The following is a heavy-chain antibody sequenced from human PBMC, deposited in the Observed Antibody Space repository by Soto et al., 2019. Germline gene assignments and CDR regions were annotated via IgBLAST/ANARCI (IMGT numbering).Heavy chain of an antibody. CDR3: ARDLWGYCGTDCYPLDV. V-gene: IGHV4-59*01. CDR1: GASISRYY. D-gene: IGHD2-21*02. J-gene: IGHJ6*02. CDR2: LYNSGST. Sequence: SETLSLTCTVSGASISRYYWSWIRQSPGKGLEWIGYLYNSGSTIYNPSLKSRVTISVDASRNQFSLKMNSVTAADTAVYYCARDLWGYCGTDCYPLDVWGQGTTVTVS.